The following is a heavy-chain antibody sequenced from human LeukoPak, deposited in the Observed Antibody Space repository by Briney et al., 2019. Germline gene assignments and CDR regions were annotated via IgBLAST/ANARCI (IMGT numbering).Heavy chain of an antibody. CDR3: AKGPAYYYDSSGYPFDY. J-gene: IGHJ4*02. V-gene: IGHV3-9*01. Sequence: GGSLRLSCAASGFTFDDYAMHWVRQAPGKGLEWVSGISWNSGSIGYADSVKGRFTISRDNAKNSLYLQMSSLRAEDTALYYCAKGPAYYYDSSGYPFDYWGQGTLVTVSS. D-gene: IGHD3-22*01. CDR2: ISWNSGSI. CDR1: GFTFDDYA.